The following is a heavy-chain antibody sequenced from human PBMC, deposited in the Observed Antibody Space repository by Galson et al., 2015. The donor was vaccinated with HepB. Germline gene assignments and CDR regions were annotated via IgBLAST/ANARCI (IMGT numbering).Heavy chain of an antibody. J-gene: IGHJ4*02. CDR2: IIPILGIA. Sequence: SVKVSCKASGGTFSSYTISWVRQAPGQGLEWMGRIIPILGIANYAQKFQGRVTITADKSTSTAYMELSSLRSEDTAVYYCAGGGPKEYCSGGSCRSTVTAYYFDYWGQGALVTVSS. V-gene: IGHV1-69*02. CDR1: GGTFSSYT. CDR3: AGGGPKEYCSGGSCRSTVTAYYFDY. D-gene: IGHD2-15*01.